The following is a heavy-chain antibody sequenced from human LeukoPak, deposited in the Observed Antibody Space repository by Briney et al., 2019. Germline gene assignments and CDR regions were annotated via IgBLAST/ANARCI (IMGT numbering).Heavy chain of an antibody. CDR3: AGGGSGSYYYFDY. Sequence: GGSLRLSCAASGFTFSSYAMSWVRQAPGKGLEWVSAISGSGGSTYYADSVKGRFTISRDNSKNTLYLQMNSLRAEDTAVYYCAGGGSGSYYYFDYWGQGTLVTVSS. CDR1: GFTFSSYA. CDR2: ISGSGGST. V-gene: IGHV3-23*01. J-gene: IGHJ4*02. D-gene: IGHD3-10*01.